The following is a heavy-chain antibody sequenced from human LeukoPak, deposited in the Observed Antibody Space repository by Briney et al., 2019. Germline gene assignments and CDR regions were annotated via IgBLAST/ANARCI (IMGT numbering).Heavy chain of an antibody. CDR2: ISGRYGTM. Sequence: PGGSLRLSCVASGFIFSDYPMNWVRQAPGKGLEWVAYISGRYGTMYYADSVKGRFAISRDNAKNSMYLQMNSLRAEDTAVYYCARSGYYAGLDDDAFDIWGQGTMVTVSS. D-gene: IGHD3-22*01. CDR3: ARSGYYAGLDDDAFDI. V-gene: IGHV3-48*01. J-gene: IGHJ3*02. CDR1: GFIFSDYP.